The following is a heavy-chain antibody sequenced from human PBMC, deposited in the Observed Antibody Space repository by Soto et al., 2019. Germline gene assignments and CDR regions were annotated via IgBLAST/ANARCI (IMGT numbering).Heavy chain of an antibody. CDR2: IKQDGSER. CDR1: GFTFSSYY. Sequence: PGGSLRLSCAASGFTFSSYYMMWVRQAPGKGLEWVANIKQDGSERHYVDSVKGRFTISRDNAKNSLYLQMNSLRAEDTAVYYCARDYYGSGSFDYWGQGTLVTVSS. V-gene: IGHV3-7*01. D-gene: IGHD3-10*01. CDR3: ARDYYGSGSFDY. J-gene: IGHJ4*02.